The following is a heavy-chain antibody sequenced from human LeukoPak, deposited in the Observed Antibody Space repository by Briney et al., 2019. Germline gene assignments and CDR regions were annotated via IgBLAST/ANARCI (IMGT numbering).Heavy chain of an antibody. D-gene: IGHD6-19*01. CDR3: ARVPHALVAGNGGGMDV. CDR1: GGSFSGYY. CDR2: INHSGST. V-gene: IGHV4-34*01. Sequence: SETLSLTCAVYGGSFSGYYWRWIRQPPGKGLEWIGVINHSGSTNYNPSLKSRVTISVDTSKNQFSLKLSSVTAADTAVYYCARVPHALVAGNGGGMDVWGQGTTVTVSS. J-gene: IGHJ6*02.